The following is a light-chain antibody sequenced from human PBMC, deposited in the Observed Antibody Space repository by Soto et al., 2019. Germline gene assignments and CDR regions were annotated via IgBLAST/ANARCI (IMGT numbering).Light chain of an antibody. Sequence: QSALTQPRSVSGSPGQSVTISCTGTSSDVGGYNYVSWYQQHPGKAPKLMIYDVGKRPSGVPDRFSGSKSDNTASLTISGLQAEDEADYYCGSWDSSLSAYVFGTGTKLTVL. J-gene: IGLJ1*01. CDR3: GSWDSSLSAYV. CDR1: SSDVGGYNY. V-gene: IGLV2-11*01. CDR2: DVG.